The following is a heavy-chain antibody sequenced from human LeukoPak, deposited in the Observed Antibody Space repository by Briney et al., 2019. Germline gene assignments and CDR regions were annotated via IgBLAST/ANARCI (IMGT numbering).Heavy chain of an antibody. D-gene: IGHD6-13*01. V-gene: IGHV4-59*11. CDR2: IYYSGST. CDR1: GGSISSHY. CDR3: AREGIGYSSSWPYFDY. Sequence: SETLSLTCTVSGGSISSHYWSWIRQPPGKGLEWIGYIYYSGSTNYNPSLKSRDTISVDTSKNQFSLKLSSVTAADTAVYYCAREGIGYSSSWPYFDYWGQGTLVTVSS. J-gene: IGHJ4*02.